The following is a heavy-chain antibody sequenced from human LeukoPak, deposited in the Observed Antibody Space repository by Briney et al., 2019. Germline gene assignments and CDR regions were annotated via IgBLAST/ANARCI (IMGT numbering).Heavy chain of an antibody. Sequence: SETLSLTCTVSGGSISSYYWSWIRQPPGKGLEWIGYIYYSGSTNHNPSLKSRVTISVDTSKNQFSLKLSPVTAADTAVYYCARGYCSGGSCLFDYWGQGTLVTVSS. V-gene: IGHV4-59*01. CDR3: ARGYCSGGSCLFDY. J-gene: IGHJ4*02. CDR1: GGSISSYY. CDR2: IYYSGST. D-gene: IGHD2-15*01.